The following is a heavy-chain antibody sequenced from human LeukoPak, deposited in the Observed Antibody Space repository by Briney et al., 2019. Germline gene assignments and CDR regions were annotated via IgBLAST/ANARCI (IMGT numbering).Heavy chain of an antibody. CDR2: ISAYNGNT. CDR3: ARGDPIVGATDPFDY. Sequence: ATVKVSCKASGYTFTSYGISWVRQAPGQGLEWMGWISAYNGNTNYAQKLQGRVTMTTDTFTSTAYMELRSLTSDDTAVYYCARGDPIVGATDPFDYWGQGTLVTVSS. CDR1: GYTFTSYG. J-gene: IGHJ4*02. V-gene: IGHV1-18*01. D-gene: IGHD1-26*01.